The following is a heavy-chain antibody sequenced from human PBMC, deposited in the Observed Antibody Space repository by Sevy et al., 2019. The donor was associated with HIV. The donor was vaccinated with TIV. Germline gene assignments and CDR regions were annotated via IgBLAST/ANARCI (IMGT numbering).Heavy chain of an antibody. CDR3: AREDRQTYYYDSSGYFHY. CDR2: ISSSGSTI. CDR1: GFTFSSYE. D-gene: IGHD3-22*01. J-gene: IGHJ4*02. V-gene: IGHV3-48*03. Sequence: GGSLRLSCAASGFTFSSYEMNWVRQAPGKGLEWVSYISSSGSTIYYADSVKGRFTISRDNAKNSLYLQMNSLRAEDTAVYYCAREDRQTYYYDSSGYFHYWGQGTLVIVSS.